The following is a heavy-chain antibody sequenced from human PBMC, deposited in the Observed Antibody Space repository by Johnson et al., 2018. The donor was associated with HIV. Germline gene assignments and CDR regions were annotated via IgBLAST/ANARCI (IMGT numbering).Heavy chain of an antibody. CDR1: GFTVSSNY. D-gene: IGHD3-3*01. CDR3: ARVLITIFGVEAFDI. Sequence: VQLVESGGGLVQPGGSLRLSCAASGFTVSSNYMSWVRQAPGKGLEWVSVIYSGGSTYYADSVKGRFTISRDNSKNTLYLQMNSLRPEDTAVYYCARVLITIFGVEAFDIWGQGTMVTVSS. J-gene: IGHJ3*02. CDR2: IYSGGST. V-gene: IGHV3-66*02.